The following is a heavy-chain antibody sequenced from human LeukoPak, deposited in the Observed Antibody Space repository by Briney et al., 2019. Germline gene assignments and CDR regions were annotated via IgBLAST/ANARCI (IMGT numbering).Heavy chain of an antibody. D-gene: IGHD2-21*02. V-gene: IGHV3-48*01. Sequence: GGSLRLSCAASGFTFSSYSMNWVRQAPGKGLEWVSYISSSSSTIYYADSVKGRFTFSRDNAKNSLYLQMNSLRAEDTAVYYCARDGSRYCSGDCYEDFWFDPWGQGTLVTVS. CDR3: ARDGSRYCSGDCYEDFWFDP. CDR2: ISSSSSTI. J-gene: IGHJ5*02. CDR1: GFTFSSYS.